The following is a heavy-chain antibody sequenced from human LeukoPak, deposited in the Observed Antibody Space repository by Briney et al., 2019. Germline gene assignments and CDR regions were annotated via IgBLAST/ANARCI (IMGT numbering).Heavy chain of an antibody. D-gene: IGHD5-12*01. CDR2: ISAYNGNT. V-gene: IGHV1-18*04. CDR1: GYTFTSYG. J-gene: IGHJ4*02. CDR3: ARDSAYSGYDLGFDY. Sequence: ASVKVSCKASGYTFTSYGISWVRQAPGQGLEWMGWISAYNGNTNYAQKLQGRVTMTTDTSTSTAYMELRSLRSDDTAVYYCARDSAYSGYDLGFDYWGQGTLGTVSS.